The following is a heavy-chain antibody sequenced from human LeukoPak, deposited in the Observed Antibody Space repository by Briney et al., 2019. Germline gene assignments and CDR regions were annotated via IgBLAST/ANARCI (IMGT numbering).Heavy chain of an antibody. CDR3: ARTGSGWQPGDY. J-gene: IGHJ4*02. Sequence: PGGSLRLSCAASGFTFTNFWMTWVRQAPGKGLDWVATIKQDASEIYYVDSVKGRFTISRDNAHNSLYLQMNTLSPEDTAVYYCARTGSGWQPGDYWGQGTLVTVSS. CDR1: GFTFTNFW. CDR2: IKQDASEI. D-gene: IGHD6-19*01. V-gene: IGHV3-7*05.